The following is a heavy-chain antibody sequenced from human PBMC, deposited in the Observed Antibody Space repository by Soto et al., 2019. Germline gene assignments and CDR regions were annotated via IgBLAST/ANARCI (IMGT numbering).Heavy chain of an antibody. CDR2: ISGSGGST. CDR3: AKRPNYGSGSYDNWFDP. CDR1: GFTFSSYA. J-gene: IGHJ5*02. Sequence: LRLSCAASGFTFSSYAMSWVRQAPGKGLEWVSAISGSGGSTYYADSVKGRFTISRDNSKNTLYLQMNSLRAEGTAVYYCAKRPNYGSGSYDNWFDPWGQGTLVTVSS. D-gene: IGHD3-10*01. V-gene: IGHV3-23*01.